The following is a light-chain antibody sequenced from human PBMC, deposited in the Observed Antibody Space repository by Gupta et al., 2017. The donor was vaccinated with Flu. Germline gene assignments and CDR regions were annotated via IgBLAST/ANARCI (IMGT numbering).Light chain of an antibody. J-gene: IGKJ1*01. V-gene: IGKV3-11*01. CDR1: QSVGNY. CDR3: HQRYTSWT. Sequence: EIVLTQSPATLSLSPGEGATLSCRASQSVGNYLAWYQQKPDQTPRLIIYEASNRAADNTGRFSGSGSATDFTLTSSRREYEDCAVYYWHQRYTSWTFGQGTKVEIK. CDR2: EAS.